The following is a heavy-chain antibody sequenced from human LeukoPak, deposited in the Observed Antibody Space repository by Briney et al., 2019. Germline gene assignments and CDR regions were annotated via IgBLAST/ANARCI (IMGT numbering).Heavy chain of an antibody. CDR3: AKGPYCSSTSCYKCLERAFDI. J-gene: IGHJ3*02. V-gene: IGHV3-30*18. CDR2: ISYDGSNK. Sequence: PGGSLRLSCAASGFTFSSYGMHWVRQAPGKGLEWVAVISYDGSNKYYADSVKGRFTISRDNSKNTLYLQMNSLRAEDTAVYYGAKGPYCSSTSCYKCLERAFDIWGQGQWSPSLQ. CDR1: GFTFSSYG. D-gene: IGHD2-2*02.